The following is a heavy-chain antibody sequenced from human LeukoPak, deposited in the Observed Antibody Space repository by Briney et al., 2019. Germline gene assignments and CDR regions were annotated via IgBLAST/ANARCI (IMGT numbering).Heavy chain of an antibody. CDR1: GFTFSSNS. CDR3: ARDIGRWAPFDY. D-gene: IGHD4-23*01. V-gene: IGHV3-21*01. CDR2: ISSSSSYI. J-gene: IGHJ4*02. Sequence: GGSLRLSCAASGFTFSSNSMNWVRQAPGKGLEWVSSISSSSSYIYYADSVKGRFTISRDNAKNSLYLQMNGLRAEDTAVYYCARDIGRWAPFDYWGQGTLVTVSS.